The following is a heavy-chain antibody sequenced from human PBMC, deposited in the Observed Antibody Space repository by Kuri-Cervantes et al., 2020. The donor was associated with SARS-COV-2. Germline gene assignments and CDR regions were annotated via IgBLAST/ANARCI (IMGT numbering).Heavy chain of an antibody. D-gene: IGHD3-22*01. J-gene: IGHJ4*02. CDR1: GSTFSSYS. CDR2: ISSSSSYI. CDR3: ARGITMIVVVTPFDY. Sequence: GGSLRLSCAASGSTFSSYSMNWVRQAPGKGLEWVSSISSSSSYIYYADSVKGRFTISRDNAKNSLYLQMNSLRAEDTAVYYCARGITMIVVVTPFDYWGQGTLVTVSS. V-gene: IGHV3-21*01.